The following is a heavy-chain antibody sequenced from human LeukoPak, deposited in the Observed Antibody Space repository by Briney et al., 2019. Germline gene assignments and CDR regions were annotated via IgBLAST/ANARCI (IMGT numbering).Heavy chain of an antibody. CDR2: IYPGDSDT. J-gene: IGHJ3*02. CDR1: GYSFTSYW. V-gene: IGHV5-51*01. CDR3: ARMEGRDGYNSAFDI. Sequence: GESLKISCKGSGYSFTSYWIGWVRQMPGKGLEWMGIIYPGDSDTRYSPSFQGQVTISADKSISTAYLQWSSLKASDTAMYYCARMEGRDGYNSAFDIWGQGTMVTVSS. D-gene: IGHD5-24*01.